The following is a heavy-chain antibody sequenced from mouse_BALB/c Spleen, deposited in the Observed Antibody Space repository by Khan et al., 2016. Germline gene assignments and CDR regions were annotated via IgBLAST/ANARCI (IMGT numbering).Heavy chain of an antibody. J-gene: IGHJ3*02. CDR3: ATRYYYRSDEGCGY. CDR2: IINGGGTT. V-gene: IGHV5-12-1*01. D-gene: IGHD2-14*01. CDR1: GIAFSNYD. Sequence: EVELVESGGGLVKPGGSLKLSCAASGIAFSNYDMSWVRQTPEKRLEWVAYIINGGGTTYYPDTVKGRFTLSRDNAKNTLYLKMTSLKSEDTAMXFCATRYYYRSDEGCGYWGQGTLVTVSA.